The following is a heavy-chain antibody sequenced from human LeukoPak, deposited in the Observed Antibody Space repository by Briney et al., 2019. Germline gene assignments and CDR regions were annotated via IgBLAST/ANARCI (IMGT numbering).Heavy chain of an antibody. CDR3: ARQVVASIHPYYFDY. V-gene: IGHV4-39*01. Sequence: SETLSLTCTVSGDPISSSSYYWGWIRQPPGKGLEWIVSINDSGSTYYNPSLKSGLTISVDTSKKQFSLKVRSVTAADTAVYYCARQVVASIHPYYFDYWGQGTLVTVSS. J-gene: IGHJ4*02. CDR2: INDSGST. D-gene: IGHD2-21*02. CDR1: GDPISSSSYY.